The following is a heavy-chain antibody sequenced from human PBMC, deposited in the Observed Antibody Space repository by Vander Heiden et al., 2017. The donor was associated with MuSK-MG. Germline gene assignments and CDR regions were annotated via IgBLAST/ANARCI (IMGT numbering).Heavy chain of an antibody. Sequence: QVQLQESGPGLAKPSQTLSLTCTVSGGSISRGGYYWSWIRQHPGKGLEWIGYIYYSGSTYYNPSLKSRVTISVDTSKNQFSLKLSSVTAADTAVYYCARVPIVVVPAAYYFDYWGQGTLVTVSS. D-gene: IGHD2-2*01. CDR1: GGSISRGGYY. J-gene: IGHJ4*02. V-gene: IGHV4-31*03. CDR3: ARVPIVVVPAAYYFDY. CDR2: IYYSGST.